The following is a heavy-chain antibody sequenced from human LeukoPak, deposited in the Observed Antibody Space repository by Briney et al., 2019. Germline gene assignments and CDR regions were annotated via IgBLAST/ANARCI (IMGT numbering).Heavy chain of an antibody. CDR2: INPRYGST. CDR1: GYTFSNYH. Sequence: ASVKVSCKASGYTFSNYHIHWVRQAPGQGIEWMGIINPRYGSTTYAQNFQGRVTMTRDMSTSTVYMELSSLRSEDTAVYYCARDPPVAGDYWGQGTLVTVSS. D-gene: IGHD6-19*01. CDR3: ARDPPVAGDY. V-gene: IGHV1-46*01. J-gene: IGHJ4*02.